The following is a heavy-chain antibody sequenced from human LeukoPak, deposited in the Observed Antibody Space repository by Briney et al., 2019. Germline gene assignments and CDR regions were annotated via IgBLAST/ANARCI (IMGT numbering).Heavy chain of an antibody. CDR2: IIPIFGTA. CDR3: ARTPFGVAGNFDY. D-gene: IGHD6-19*01. J-gene: IGHJ4*02. V-gene: IGHV1-69*01. Sequence: GASVKVSCKASGGTFSSYAISWVRQAPGQGLEWMGGIIPIFGTANYAQRFQGRVTITADESTGTAYMELSSLRSEDTAVYYCARTPFGVAGNFDYWGQGTLVTVSS. CDR1: GGTFSSYA.